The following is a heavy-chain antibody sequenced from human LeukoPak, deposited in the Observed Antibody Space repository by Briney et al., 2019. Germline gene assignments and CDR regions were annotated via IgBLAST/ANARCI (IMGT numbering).Heavy chain of an antibody. Sequence: GGSLRHPCAASGFSFSVYPMNWVGQAPGKGLEWVSSISRSDSAARTYYADSVKGLFTISRDNSKNTLYLQMNSLRAEDTAVYYCAKDSRTTEHHYYMDVWGKGTTVTVSS. CDR3: AKDSRTTEHHYYMDV. CDR2: ISRSDSAART. CDR1: GFSFSVYP. D-gene: IGHD1-14*01. J-gene: IGHJ6*03. V-gene: IGHV3-23*01.